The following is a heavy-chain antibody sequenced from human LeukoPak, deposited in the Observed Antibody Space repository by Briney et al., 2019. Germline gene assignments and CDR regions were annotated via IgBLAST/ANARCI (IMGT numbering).Heavy chain of an antibody. J-gene: IGHJ4*02. CDR3: ARDERYYYDSSGYYEGDY. CDR2: INPNSGGT. CDR1: GYTFTGYY. D-gene: IGHD3-22*01. V-gene: IGHV1-2*02. Sequence: ASVKVSCKASGYTFTGYYMHWVRQAPGQGLEWIGWINPNSGGTNYAQKFQGRVTMTRDTSISTAYMELSRLRSDDTAVYYCARDERYYYDSSGYYEGDYWGQGTLVTVSS.